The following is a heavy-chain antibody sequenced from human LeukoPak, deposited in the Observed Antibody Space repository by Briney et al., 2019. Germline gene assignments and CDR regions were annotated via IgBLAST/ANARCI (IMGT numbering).Heavy chain of an antibody. V-gene: IGHV3-66*02. D-gene: IGHD2-15*01. CDR1: GFTVSSNY. Sequence: GGSLRLSCAASGFTVSSNYTSWVRQAPGKGLEWVSVIYSGGSTYYADSVKGRFTISRDNSKNTLYLQMNSLRAEDTAVYYCARVAALVSDAFDIWGQGTMVTVSS. CDR2: IYSGGST. CDR3: ARVAALVSDAFDI. J-gene: IGHJ3*02.